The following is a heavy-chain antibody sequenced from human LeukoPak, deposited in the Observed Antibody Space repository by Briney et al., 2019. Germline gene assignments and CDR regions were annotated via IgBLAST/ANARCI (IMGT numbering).Heavy chain of an antibody. Sequence: GGSLRLSCAASGFTFSSYAMTWVRQAPGKGLQWVSAVSGSGAHTYYADSVKGRFTISRDNSKNTLYLQMNSLRAEDTAVYYCARESGSGKVYYWGQGTLVTVSS. CDR1: GFTFSSYA. CDR3: ARESGSGKVYY. CDR2: VSGSGAHT. J-gene: IGHJ4*02. V-gene: IGHV3-23*01. D-gene: IGHD3-10*01.